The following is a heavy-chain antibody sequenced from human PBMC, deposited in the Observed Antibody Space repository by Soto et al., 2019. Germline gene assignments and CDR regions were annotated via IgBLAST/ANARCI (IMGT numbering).Heavy chain of an antibody. CDR1: GGSVSSGGYF. J-gene: IGHJ4*02. Sequence: QVQLQESGPGLVEPSQTLSLTCTVSGGSVSSGGYFWSWIRQPPGEGLELIGHIYNSGSTYSNPSLGGRVTTSVDTSKSQFSLKLSSVTAADTAGYYWARGPSADKIDFWGQGTLVTVSS. D-gene: IGHD3-3*01. CDR3: ARGPSADKIDF. V-gene: IGHV4-30-4*01. CDR2: IYNSGST.